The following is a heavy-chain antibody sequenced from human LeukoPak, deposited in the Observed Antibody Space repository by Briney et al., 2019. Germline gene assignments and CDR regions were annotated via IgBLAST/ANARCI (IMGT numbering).Heavy chain of an antibody. Sequence: PSETLSLTCTVAGGSISSYYWSWIRQPPGKGLEWMGNIDYSGSTNYNPSLKSRVTISVDTSKSQFSLKVNSVTAADTAVYYCARAPYSSSWRRYFDSWGQGTLVTVSS. CDR2: IDYSGST. D-gene: IGHD6-13*01. CDR1: GGSISSYY. J-gene: IGHJ4*02. CDR3: ARAPYSSSWRRYFDS. V-gene: IGHV4-59*01.